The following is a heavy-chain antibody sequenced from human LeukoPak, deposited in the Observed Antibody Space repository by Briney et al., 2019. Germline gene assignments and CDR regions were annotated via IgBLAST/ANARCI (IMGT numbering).Heavy chain of an antibody. V-gene: IGHV5-51*01. D-gene: IGHD4-17*01. CDR2: IYPGDSDT. Sequence: GESLKISCKGSGYSFTSYWIGWVRQMPGKGLEWMGIIYPGDSDTRYSPSFQGQVTISADKSISTAYLQWSSLKASDTAMYYCARYPGSYGDYYYYYGMDVWGQGTTVTVSS. CDR3: ARYPGSYGDYYYYYGMDV. J-gene: IGHJ6*02. CDR1: GYSFTSYW.